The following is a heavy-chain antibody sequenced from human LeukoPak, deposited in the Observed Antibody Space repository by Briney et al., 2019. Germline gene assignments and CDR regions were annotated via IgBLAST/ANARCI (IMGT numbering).Heavy chain of an antibody. CDR2: INHSGST. J-gene: IGHJ6*02. CDR1: GGSFSGYY. CDR3: ARGRIKLQLRGYYYGMDV. Sequence: SETPSLTCAVYGGSFSGYYWSWIRQPPGKGLEWIGEINHSGSTNYNPSLKSRVTISVDTSKNQFSLKLSSVTAADTAVYYCARGRIKLQLRGYYYGMDVWGQGTTVTVSS. V-gene: IGHV4-34*01. D-gene: IGHD5-18*01.